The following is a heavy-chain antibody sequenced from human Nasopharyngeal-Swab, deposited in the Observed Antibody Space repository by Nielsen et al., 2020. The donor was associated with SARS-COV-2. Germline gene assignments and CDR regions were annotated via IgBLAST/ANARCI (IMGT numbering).Heavy chain of an antibody. CDR2: IWYDGSNK. CDR3: ARDPSLVDAFDI. Sequence: GGSLRLSCAASGFTFSSYGMHWVRQAPGKGLEWVAVIWYDGSNKYYADSVKGRFTISRDNSKNTLYLQMNSLRAEDTAVYYCARDPSLVDAFDIWGQGTMVTVSS. J-gene: IGHJ3*02. V-gene: IGHV3-33*01. CDR1: GFTFSSYG. D-gene: IGHD2-8*02.